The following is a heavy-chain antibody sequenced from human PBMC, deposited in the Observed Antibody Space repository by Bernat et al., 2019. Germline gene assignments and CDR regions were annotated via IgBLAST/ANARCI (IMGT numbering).Heavy chain of an antibody. Sequence: QVQLVESGGGVVQPGRSLRLSCAASGFTFSSYGMHWVRQAPGKGLEWVAVIWYDGSNKYYADSVKGRFTISRDNSKNTLYLQMNSLRAEDTAVYYCARETTVNSFDYWGQGTLVTVSS. V-gene: IGHV3-33*01. CDR2: IWYDGSNK. CDR1: GFTFSSYG. CDR3: ARETTVNSFDY. J-gene: IGHJ4*02. D-gene: IGHD4-11*01.